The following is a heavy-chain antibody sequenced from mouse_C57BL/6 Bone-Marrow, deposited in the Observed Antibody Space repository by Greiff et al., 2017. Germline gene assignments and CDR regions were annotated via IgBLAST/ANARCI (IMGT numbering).Heavy chain of an antibody. CDR1: GFTFSDFY. CDR2: CSNKANDYTT. D-gene: IGHD2-3*01. V-gene: IGHV7-1*01. J-gene: IGHJ4*01. CDR3: ARDASSCYYCMDV. Sequence: EVKLVESGGGLVQSGRSLRLSCATSGFTFSDFYMEWVRQAPGKGLEWIAACSNKANDYTTEYSASVKGRFIVSRDTSKSILYLQMNALRAEDTAIYYCARDASSCYYCMDVWGPGTSVTVSS.